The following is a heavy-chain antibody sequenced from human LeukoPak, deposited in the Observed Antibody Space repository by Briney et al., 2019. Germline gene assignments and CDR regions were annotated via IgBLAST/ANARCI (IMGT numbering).Heavy chain of an antibody. V-gene: IGHV1-69*04. CDR2: IIPILGIA. J-gene: IGHJ6*03. CDR1: GGTFSSYA. D-gene: IGHD6-19*01. Sequence: GASVMVSCKASGGTFSSYAISWVRQAHGQGLEWMGRIIPILGIANYAQKFQGRVTITADKSTSTAYMELSSLRSEDTAVYYCARTGIAVAGIYYYYMDVWGKGTTVTVSS. CDR3: ARTGIAVAGIYYYYMDV.